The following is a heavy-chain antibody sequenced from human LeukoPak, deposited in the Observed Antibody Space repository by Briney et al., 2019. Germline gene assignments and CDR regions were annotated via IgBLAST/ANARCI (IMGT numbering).Heavy chain of an antibody. Sequence: GGSLRLSCAASGFTFSSYWMHWVRQVPGKGLVWVSRINNDGSSTTYADSVKGRFTISRDNAKNTLYLQMNSLRAEDTAVYYCTREVQAAGRTLDYWGQGTLITVSS. CDR1: GFTFSSYW. CDR2: INNDGSST. J-gene: IGHJ4*02. V-gene: IGHV3-74*01. CDR3: TREVQAAGRTLDY. D-gene: IGHD6-13*01.